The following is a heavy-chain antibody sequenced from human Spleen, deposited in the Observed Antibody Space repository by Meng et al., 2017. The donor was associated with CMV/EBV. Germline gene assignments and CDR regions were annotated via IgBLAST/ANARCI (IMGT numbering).Heavy chain of an antibody. V-gene: IGHV1-2*02. Sequence: ASVKVSCKASGYTFTGYYMHWVRQAPGLGLEWVGWINPNSGDAIYAQKFQGRVSMTRDTSTSTAYMELSRLRSDDTAVYHCARGDIVVVPAALYYFDYWGQGTLVTVSS. J-gene: IGHJ4*02. CDR1: GYTFTGYY. CDR3: ARGDIVVVPAALYYFDY. D-gene: IGHD2-2*01. CDR2: INPNSGDA.